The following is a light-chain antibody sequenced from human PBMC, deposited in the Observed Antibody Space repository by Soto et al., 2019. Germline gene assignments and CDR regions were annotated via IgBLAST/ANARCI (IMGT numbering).Light chain of an antibody. V-gene: IGLV2-14*01. CDR1: SSDVGGYNY. CDR3: SSYTSSSTLLYV. Sequence: QSALTQPASVSGSPGQSITISCTGTSSDVGGYNYVSWYQQHPGKAPKLMIYDVSNRPSGVSNRFSGSKSGNTASLIISGLQAEDDADYYCSSYTSSSTLLYVFGTGTKLTVL. J-gene: IGLJ1*01. CDR2: DVS.